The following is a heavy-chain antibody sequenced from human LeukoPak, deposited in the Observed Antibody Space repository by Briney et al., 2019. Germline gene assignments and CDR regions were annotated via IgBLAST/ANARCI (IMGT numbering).Heavy chain of an antibody. J-gene: IGHJ3*02. V-gene: IGHV1-69*13. CDR1: GRTSSSYA. CDR2: IIPIFGTA. D-gene: IGHD1-26*01. Sequence: SVNVSCMPSGRTSSSYASRWVRQAAGQVIEWMGGIIPIFGTANYAQKFQGRVTITADESTSTAYMELSRLRSDDTAVYYCARDRIRYSGSYWPVDAFDIWGQGTMVTVSS. CDR3: ARDRIRYSGSYWPVDAFDI.